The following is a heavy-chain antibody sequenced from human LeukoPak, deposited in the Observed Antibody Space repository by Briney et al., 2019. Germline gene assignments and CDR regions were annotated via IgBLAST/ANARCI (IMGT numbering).Heavy chain of an antibody. D-gene: IGHD3-3*01. J-gene: IGHJ6*02. CDR1: GYTFTSYD. Sequence: ASVKVSCKASGYTFTSYDINWVRQATGQGLEWMGWMNPNSGNTGYAQKFQGRVTMTRNTSISTAYMELSSLRSEDTAVYYCAREQSSYDFWSCFYYYYGMDVWGQGTTVTVSS. CDR3: AREQSSYDFWSCFYYYYGMDV. V-gene: IGHV1-8*01. CDR2: MNPNSGNT.